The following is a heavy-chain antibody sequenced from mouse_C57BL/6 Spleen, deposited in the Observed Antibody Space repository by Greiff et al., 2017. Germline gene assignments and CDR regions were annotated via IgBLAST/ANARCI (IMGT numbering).Heavy chain of an antibody. D-gene: IGHD1-1*01. CDR3: GSSSYAMDY. CDR1: GYTFTDYN. CDR2: INPNNGGT. J-gene: IGHJ4*01. V-gene: IGHV1-22*01. Sequence: EVQLQQSGPELVKPGASVKLSCKASGYTFTDYNMHWVKQSHGQSLEWIGYINPNNGGTSYNQKFKGKATLTANKSSSTAYMELRSLTSEESAVYYCGSSSYAMDYWGQGTSVTVSS.